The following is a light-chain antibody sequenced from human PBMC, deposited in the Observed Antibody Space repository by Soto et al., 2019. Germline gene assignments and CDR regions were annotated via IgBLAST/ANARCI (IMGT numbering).Light chain of an antibody. CDR3: SSYAGSNNYV. CDR1: GSDVGGYDF. CDR2: EVS. J-gene: IGLJ1*01. V-gene: IGLV2-8*01. Sequence: QSVLTQPPSASGSPGQSVTISCTGTGSDVGGYDFVSWYQQHPGKAPKLMIHEVSKRPSGVPDRFSGSKSGNTASLTVSGLQAEDEADYYCSSYAGSNNYVFGTGTKVTVL.